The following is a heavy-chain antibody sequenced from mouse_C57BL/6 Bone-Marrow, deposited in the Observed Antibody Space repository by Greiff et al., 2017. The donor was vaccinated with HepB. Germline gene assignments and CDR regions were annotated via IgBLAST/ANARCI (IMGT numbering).Heavy chain of an antibody. D-gene: IGHD1-1*01. CDR1: GYTFTSYW. V-gene: IGHV1-50*01. CDR2: IDPSDSYT. Sequence: QVQLQQPGAELVKPGASVKLSCKASGYTFTSYWMQWVKQRPGQGLEWIGEIDPSDSYTNYNQKLKGKATLTVDTSSSTAYMQLSSLTSEDSAVYYCARSSDYGSSYYAMDYWGQGTSVTVSS. CDR3: ARSSDYGSSYYAMDY. J-gene: IGHJ4*01.